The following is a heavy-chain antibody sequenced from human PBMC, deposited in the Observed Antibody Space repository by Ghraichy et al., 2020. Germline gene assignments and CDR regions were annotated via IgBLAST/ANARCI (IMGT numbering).Heavy chain of an antibody. CDR3: ARGLQIWSTNSFDY. J-gene: IGHJ4*02. Sequence: SLNISCSVSGGSISSGDYSWNWIRQPPGKGLEWIGNIYQSGTTYYNPSLKSRVTISVDRSKNQFSLNLISVTAADTAVYYCARGLQIWSTNSFDYWGQGAQVTVSS. CDR2: IYQSGTT. V-gene: IGHV4-30-2*01. D-gene: IGHD1-1*01. CDR1: GGSISSGDYS.